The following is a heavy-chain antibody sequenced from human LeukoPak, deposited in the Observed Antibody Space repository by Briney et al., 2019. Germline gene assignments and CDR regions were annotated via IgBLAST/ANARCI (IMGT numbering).Heavy chain of an antibody. J-gene: IGHJ4*02. CDR2: IYHSGST. D-gene: IGHD3-10*01. V-gene: IGHV4-30-2*01. Sequence: PSETLSLTCAVSGGSISSGGYSWSWIRRPPGKGLEWIGYIYHSGSTYYNPSLKSRVTISVDRSKNQFSLKLSSVTAADTAVYYCARADSGGGLDYWGQGTLVTVSS. CDR3: ARADSGGGLDY. CDR1: GGSISSGGYS.